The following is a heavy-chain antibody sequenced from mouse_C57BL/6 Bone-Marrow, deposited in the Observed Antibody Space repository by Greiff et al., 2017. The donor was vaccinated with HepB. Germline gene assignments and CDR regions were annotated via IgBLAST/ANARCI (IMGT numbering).Heavy chain of an antibody. CDR1: GYTFTDYY. CDR3: AIKKENWVYYGG. J-gene: IGHJ2*01. V-gene: IGHV1-76*01. CDR2: IYPGSGNT. D-gene: IGHD1-1*02. Sequence: VQLQQSGAELVRPGASVKLSCKASGYTFTDYYMNWVKQRPGQGLEWIARIYPGSGNTYYNEKFKGKATLTAEKSSSTAYMQLSSLTYEDSAVYFCAIKKENWVYYGGWGKGTTLTVAS.